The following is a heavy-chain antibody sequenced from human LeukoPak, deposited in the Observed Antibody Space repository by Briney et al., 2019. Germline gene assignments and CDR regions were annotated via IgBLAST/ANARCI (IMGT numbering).Heavy chain of an antibody. CDR3: ARVDTAMVPNFDY. J-gene: IGHJ4*02. D-gene: IGHD5-18*01. CDR1: GYTFTSYD. CDR2: MNPNSGNT. V-gene: IGHV1-8*01. Sequence: ASVKVSCKASGYTFTSYDINWVRQATGQGLEWMGWMNPNSGNTGYAQKFQGRVTMTRNTSISTAYMELSRLRSDDTAVYYCARVDTAMVPNFDYWGQGTLVTVSS.